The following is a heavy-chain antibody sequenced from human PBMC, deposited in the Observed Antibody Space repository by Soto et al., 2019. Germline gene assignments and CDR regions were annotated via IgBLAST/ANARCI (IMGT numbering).Heavy chain of an antibody. Sequence: PGESLKISCKTSVYTFINYWIAWVSQKPVKGLEWMGIAHPGAPDVRYSPSFQGLATFSVDKSNNTAYPQWSSLRASDTALYYCARRVGGNYYFYGLGVWGQGSAVTDSS. CDR3: ARRVGGNYYFYGLGV. J-gene: IGHJ6*02. V-gene: IGHV5-51*01. CDR1: VYTFINYW. CDR2: AHPGAPDV.